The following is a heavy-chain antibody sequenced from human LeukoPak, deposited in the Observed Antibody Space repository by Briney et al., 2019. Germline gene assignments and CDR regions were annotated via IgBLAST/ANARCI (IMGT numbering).Heavy chain of an antibody. D-gene: IGHD6-19*01. J-gene: IGHJ4*02. CDR2: ISYDESNK. Sequence: GGSLRLSCAASGFTFSNYAMHWVRQAPGKGLEWVALISYDESNKNYADSVKGRFTISRGNSKKTLYLQMNSLRAEDTAVYYCARDAGSGWAFDYWGQGTLVTVSS. CDR1: GFTFSNYA. CDR3: ARDAGSGWAFDY. V-gene: IGHV3-30*04.